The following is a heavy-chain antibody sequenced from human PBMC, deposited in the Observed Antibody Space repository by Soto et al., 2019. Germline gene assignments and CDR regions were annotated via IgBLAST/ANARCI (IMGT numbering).Heavy chain of an antibody. D-gene: IGHD6-13*01. CDR2: IDPSDSYT. J-gene: IGHJ6*02. CDR1: GYSFTSDW. CDR3: TYSSSWLQYGMDV. Sequence: GESLKISCKGSGYSFTSDWISWVRQMPGKGLEWMGRIDPSDSYTNYSPSFQGHVTISADKSISTAYLQWSSLKASDTAMYYCTYSSSWLQYGMDVWGQGTTVTVSS. V-gene: IGHV5-10-1*01.